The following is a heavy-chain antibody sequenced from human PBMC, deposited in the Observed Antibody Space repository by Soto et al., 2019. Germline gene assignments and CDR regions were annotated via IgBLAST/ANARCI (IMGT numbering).Heavy chain of an antibody. Sequence: EVQLLESGGGLVQPGGSLRLSCAASGLTFTTYAMTWVRQAPGKGLEWVSAITASGGGAYYAESVKGRFTISRDNSKNTLYLQMNSLSAEDTAVYYCAKVGGQPSWFDPWGQGTLVTVPS. J-gene: IGHJ5*02. V-gene: IGHV3-23*01. CDR1: GLTFTTYA. CDR2: ITASGGGA. D-gene: IGHD3-16*01. CDR3: AKVGGQPSWFDP.